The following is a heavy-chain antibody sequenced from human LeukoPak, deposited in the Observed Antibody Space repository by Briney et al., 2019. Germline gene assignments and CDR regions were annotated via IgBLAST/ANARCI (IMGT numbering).Heavy chain of an antibody. D-gene: IGHD2-15*01. CDR3: ARSGRLGYCSGGSCFRWDY. Sequence: GESLKISCKVSGYSFTNYWIGWVRHLPGKGLESMGIIYPDDSDTKYSPFFQGQVTISADKSISTAYLQWSSLKASDTAMYYCARSGRLGYCSGGSCFRWDYSGQGTLVTVSS. CDR1: GYSFTNYW. V-gene: IGHV5-51*01. J-gene: IGHJ4*02. CDR2: IYPDDSDT.